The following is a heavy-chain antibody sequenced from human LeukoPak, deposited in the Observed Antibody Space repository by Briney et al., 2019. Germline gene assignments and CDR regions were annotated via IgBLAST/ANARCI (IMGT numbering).Heavy chain of an antibody. V-gene: IGHV5-51*01. D-gene: IGHD5-18*01. Sequence: GESLKISCKGSGYSFTSYWIGWVRQMPGKGLDWMGIIYPDDSDTRYSPSFQGQVTISADKSINTAYLQWSSLKASDTAMYYCARFLSYGYYYYGMDVWGQGTTVTVSS. CDR3: ARFLSYGYYYYGMDV. CDR2: IYPDDSDT. CDR1: GYSFTSYW. J-gene: IGHJ6*02.